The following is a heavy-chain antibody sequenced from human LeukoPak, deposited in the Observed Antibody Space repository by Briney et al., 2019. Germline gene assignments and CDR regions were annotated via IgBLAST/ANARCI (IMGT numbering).Heavy chain of an antibody. CDR2: IYYSGST. Sequence: SETLSLTCTVSGGSISSSSYYWGWIRQPPGKGLEWIGSIYYSGSTYYNPSLKSRVTISVDTSKNQFSLKLSSVTAADTAVYYCARVPRIRFLEWSDYWGQGTLVTVSS. V-gene: IGHV4-39*07. J-gene: IGHJ4*02. D-gene: IGHD3-3*01. CDR1: GGSISSSSYY. CDR3: ARVPRIRFLEWSDY.